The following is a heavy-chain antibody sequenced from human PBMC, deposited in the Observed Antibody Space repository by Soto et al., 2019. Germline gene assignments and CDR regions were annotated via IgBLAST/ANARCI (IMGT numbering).Heavy chain of an antibody. J-gene: IGHJ4*02. CDR2: TSFSGYT. V-gene: IGHV4-30-4*01. D-gene: IGHD1-26*01. CDR1: GDSVSSGDSY. CDR3: VRGGNPYHYATSGPGTFDK. Sequence: QVQLQESGPGLVKPSQTLSLTCSVSGDSVSSGDSYWSWIRQHPGKALEWIGYTSFSGYTSYSPSLKIRVTISVDMSKSQFSLRLTSVTAADTAVYYCVRGGNPYHYATSGPGTFDKWGQGTLVSVSS.